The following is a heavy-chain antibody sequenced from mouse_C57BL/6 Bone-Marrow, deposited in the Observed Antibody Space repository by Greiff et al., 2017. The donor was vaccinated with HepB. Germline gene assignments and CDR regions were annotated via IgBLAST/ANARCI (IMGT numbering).Heavy chain of an antibody. J-gene: IGHJ4*01. Sequence: VQLQQSGPGLVKPSQSLSLTCSVTGYSITSGYYWNWIRQFPGTKLEWMGYISYDGSNNYNPSLKNRISITRDTSKNQFFLTLNSVTTEDTATYYCARDRTTAMDYWGQGTSVTVSS. CDR1: GYSITSGYY. D-gene: IGHD1-1*01. V-gene: IGHV3-6*01. CDR2: ISYDGSN. CDR3: ARDRTTAMDY.